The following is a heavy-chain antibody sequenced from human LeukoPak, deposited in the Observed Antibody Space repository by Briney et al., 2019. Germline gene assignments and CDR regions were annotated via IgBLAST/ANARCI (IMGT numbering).Heavy chain of an antibody. CDR3: ATGPGHGWWLH. Sequence: GGSLRLSCAASGFTFSSCWMSWVRQAPGKGLEWVANIKQDGSEKYYVDSVKGRFTISRDNAKSSLYLQMNSLRAEDTAVYYCATGPGHGWWLHWGQGTLVTVSS. J-gene: IGHJ4*02. D-gene: IGHD5-12*01. CDR2: IKQDGSEK. V-gene: IGHV3-7*01. CDR1: GFTFSSCW.